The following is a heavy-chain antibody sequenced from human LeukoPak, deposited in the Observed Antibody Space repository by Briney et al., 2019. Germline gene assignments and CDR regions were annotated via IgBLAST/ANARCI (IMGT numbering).Heavy chain of an antibody. CDR1: GFTFSSYA. D-gene: IGHD4-23*01. Sequence: GGSLRLSCAASGFTFSSYALTWVRQAPGKGLEWVSAISGSGGSTYYADSVKGRFTISRHNSKNTLYLQMNSLRAEDTAVYYCARRGDGGRSFDYWGQGTLVTVSS. CDR2: ISGSGGST. CDR3: ARRGDGGRSFDY. V-gene: IGHV3-23*01. J-gene: IGHJ4*02.